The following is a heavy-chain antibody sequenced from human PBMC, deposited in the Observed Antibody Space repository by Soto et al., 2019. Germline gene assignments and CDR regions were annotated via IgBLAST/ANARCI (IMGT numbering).Heavy chain of an antibody. CDR1: GYTLTELS. V-gene: IGHV1-24*01. CDR2: FDPEDGET. Sequence: ASVKVSCKVSGYTLTELSMHWVRQAPGKGLEWMGGFDPEDGETIYAQKFQGRVTMTEDTSTDTAYMELSSLRSEDTAVYYCATDTKVSAVAGTDYYYYGMDVWGQGTTVTVSS. D-gene: IGHD6-19*01. CDR3: ATDTKVSAVAGTDYYYYGMDV. J-gene: IGHJ6*02.